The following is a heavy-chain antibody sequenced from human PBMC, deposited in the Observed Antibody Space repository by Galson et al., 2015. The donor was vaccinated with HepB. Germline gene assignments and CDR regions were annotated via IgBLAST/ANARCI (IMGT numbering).Heavy chain of an antibody. V-gene: IGHV6-1*01. Sequence: CAISGDSVSSNSAAWNWIRQSPSRGLEWLGRTYYRSKWYNDYAVSVKSRITINPDTSKNQFSLQLNSVTPEDTAVYYCARDSLRGGSVYKSDAFDIWGQGTMVTVSS. CDR2: TYYRSKWYN. D-gene: IGHD3-10*01. CDR3: ARDSLRGGSVYKSDAFDI. CDR1: GDSVSSNSAA. J-gene: IGHJ3*02.